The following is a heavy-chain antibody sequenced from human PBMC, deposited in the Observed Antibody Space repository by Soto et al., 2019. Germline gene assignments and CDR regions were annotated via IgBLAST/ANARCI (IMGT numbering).Heavy chain of an antibody. Sequence: QVQLVESGGGLAKPGGSLRLSCAASGFTFSDHYMSWIRQAPGKGLEGFSYINPSGTNTYYADSVKGRFTIARDNAENSLYLQMNSLRAEDTVLYYCARGYHSMDVWGQGATVTVSS. CDR2: INPSGTNT. V-gene: IGHV3-11*04. CDR3: ARGYHSMDV. J-gene: IGHJ6*02. CDR1: GFTFSDHY.